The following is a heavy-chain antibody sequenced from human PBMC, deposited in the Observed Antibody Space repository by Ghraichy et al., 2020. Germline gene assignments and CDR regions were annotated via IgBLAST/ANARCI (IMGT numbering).Heavy chain of an antibody. CDR3: AKGFPYYDILTGSHPLDY. J-gene: IGHJ4*02. CDR2: ISWNSGSI. CDR1: GFTFDDYA. Sequence: GGSLRLSCAASGFTFDDYAMHWVRQAPGKGLEWVSGISWNSGSIGYADSVKGRFTISRDNAKNSLYLQMNSLRAEDTALYYCAKGFPYYDILTGSHPLDYWGQGTLVTVSS. D-gene: IGHD3-9*01. V-gene: IGHV3-9*01.